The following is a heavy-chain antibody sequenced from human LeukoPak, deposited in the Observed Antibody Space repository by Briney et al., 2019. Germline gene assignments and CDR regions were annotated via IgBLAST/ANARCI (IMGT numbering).Heavy chain of an antibody. CDR2: IHAGGTT. V-gene: IGHV3-53*01. CDR1: GFTVSSNY. Sequence: PGGSLRLSCAVSGFTVSSNYMNWVRQAPGKGLEWVSVIHAGGTTFYADSVKGRFTISRDNSKNTLYLQMSSLRVEDTAVYYCARKYASGTYPLDYWGQGILVTVSS. J-gene: IGHJ4*02. CDR3: ARKYASGTYPLDY. D-gene: IGHD3-10*01.